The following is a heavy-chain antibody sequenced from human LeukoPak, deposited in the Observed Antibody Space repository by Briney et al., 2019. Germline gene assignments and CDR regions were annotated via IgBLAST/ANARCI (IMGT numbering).Heavy chain of an antibody. CDR2: IYSGGAT. CDR3: ARVQPRRITMVRGVINFFDY. V-gene: IGHV3-66*01. J-gene: IGHJ4*02. Sequence: SGGSLRLSCAASGFTVSSNYMGWVRQAPGKGLEWVSVIYSGGATYYADSVKGRFTISRDNSKNTLYLQMNSLRAEDTAVYFCARVQPRRITMVRGVINFFDYWGQGTLVTVS. CDR1: GFTVSSNY. D-gene: IGHD3-10*01.